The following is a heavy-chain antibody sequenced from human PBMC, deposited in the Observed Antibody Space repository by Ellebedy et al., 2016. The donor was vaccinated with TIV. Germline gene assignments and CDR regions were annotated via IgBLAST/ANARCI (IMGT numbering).Heavy chain of an antibody. CDR1: GGSISTYY. Sequence: GSLRLSCTASGGSISTYYWSWIRQPPGKGLEWIGYISSTGSTIYSPSLKSRVTISVDTSKNLFALTVKSVTAADTAVYYCARTFTERLGGLTTHWVLDSWGQGTLVTASS. CDR3: ARTFTERLGGLTTHWVLDS. J-gene: IGHJ4*02. D-gene: IGHD4-11*01. CDR2: ISSTGST. V-gene: IGHV4-59*01.